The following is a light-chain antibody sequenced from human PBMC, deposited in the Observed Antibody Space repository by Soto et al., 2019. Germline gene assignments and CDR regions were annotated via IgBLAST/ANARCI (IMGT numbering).Light chain of an antibody. CDR2: GAS. J-gene: IGKJ4*01. V-gene: IGKV1-16*02. CDR1: QGINNF. Sequence: DIQMTQSPSSLSASVGDTVTITCRASQGINNFLAWFQQKPGKAPKSLIYGASSLQSGVPSKFSGSGSDTGFTLTISSLQPEDSATYFCQQYHSDPVTFGGGTKVEIK. CDR3: QQYHSDPVT.